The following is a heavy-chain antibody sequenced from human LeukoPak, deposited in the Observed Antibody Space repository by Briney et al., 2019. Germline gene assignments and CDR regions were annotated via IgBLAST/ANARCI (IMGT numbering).Heavy chain of an antibody. J-gene: IGHJ4*02. CDR1: GFTFSTYA. V-gene: IGHV3-23*01. Sequence: PGGSLRLSCAASGFTFSTYAMHWVRQPPGKGLEWHSAISGSGGATYHADADSVKGRFIISRDNSKKTLYLQINGLRVEDTSVYYCAKDGYNYDSSGHCDYWGQGTLVTVSS. CDR3: AKDGYNYDSSGHCDY. CDR2: ISGSGGAT. D-gene: IGHD3-22*01.